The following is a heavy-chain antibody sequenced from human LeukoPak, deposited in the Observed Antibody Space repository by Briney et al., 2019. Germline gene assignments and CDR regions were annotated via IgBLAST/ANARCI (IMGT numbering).Heavy chain of an antibody. CDR1: GFTFSSYW. CDR3: ARDWTIVVVPAAWGYYYGMDV. Sequence: PGGSLRLSCVASGFTFSSYWMSWVRQAPGKGLEWVANIKQDGSEKYYVDSVKGRFTISRDNAKNSLYLQMNSLRAEDTAVYYCARDWTIVVVPAAWGYYYGMDVWGEGTTVTVSS. J-gene: IGHJ6*04. CDR2: IKQDGSEK. V-gene: IGHV3-7*01. D-gene: IGHD2-2*01.